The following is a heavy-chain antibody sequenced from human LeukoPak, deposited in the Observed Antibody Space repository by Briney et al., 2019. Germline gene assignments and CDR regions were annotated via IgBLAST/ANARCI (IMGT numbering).Heavy chain of an antibody. CDR1: GFIFDDYA. J-gene: IGHJ4*02. CDR2: ISWNSGSI. D-gene: IGHD6-6*01. CDR3: AKDRDYSSSGASVDY. Sequence: PGRSLRLSCAASGFIFDDYAMHWVRQAPGKGLEWVSGISWNSGSIGYADSVKGRFTISRDNAKNSLYLQMNSLRAEDTALYYCAKDRDYSSSGASVDYWGQGNLVTVSS. V-gene: IGHV3-9*01.